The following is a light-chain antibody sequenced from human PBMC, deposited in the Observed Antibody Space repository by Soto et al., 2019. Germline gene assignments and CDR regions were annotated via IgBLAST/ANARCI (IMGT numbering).Light chain of an antibody. CDR2: SNS. J-gene: IGLJ3*02. CDR1: SSNIGAGYD. V-gene: IGLV1-40*01. Sequence: QSVLTQPPSVSGAPGQRVTISCTGSSSNIGAGYDVHWYQQLPGTAPKLLIYSNSNRPSGVPDRFSGSKSGTSASLAITGLQAEDEADYYCQSYDSSLFWVFGGGTKLTVL. CDR3: QSYDSSLFWV.